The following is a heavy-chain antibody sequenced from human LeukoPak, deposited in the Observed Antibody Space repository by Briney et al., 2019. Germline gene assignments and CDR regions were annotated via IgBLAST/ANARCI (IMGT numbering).Heavy chain of an antibody. J-gene: IGHJ4*02. V-gene: IGHV3-74*01. D-gene: IGHD3-10*01. CDR3: AKDRGYYGSGSYFDY. CDR2: INSDGINT. Sequence: GGSLRLSCAASGFTFSNYWMHWVRQAPEKGLVWVSRINSDGINTSYADSVKGRFTISRDNAKNTLNLQMNSLRAEDTAVYYCAKDRGYYGSGSYFDYWGQGTLVTVSS. CDR1: GFTFSNYW.